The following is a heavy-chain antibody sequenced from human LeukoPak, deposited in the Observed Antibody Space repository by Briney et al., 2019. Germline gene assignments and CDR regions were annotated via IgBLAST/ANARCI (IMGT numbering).Heavy chain of an antibody. CDR1: GGTFSSYA. V-gene: IGHV1-69*13. Sequence: GASVKVSCKASGGTFSSYAISWVRQAPGQGLEWMGGIIPIFGTANYAQKFQGRVTITADESTSTAYMELSSLRSEDTAVYYCAKRRTIFGVVMIDYWGQGTLVTVSS. J-gene: IGHJ4*02. CDR3: AKRRTIFGVVMIDY. CDR2: IIPIFGTA. D-gene: IGHD3-3*01.